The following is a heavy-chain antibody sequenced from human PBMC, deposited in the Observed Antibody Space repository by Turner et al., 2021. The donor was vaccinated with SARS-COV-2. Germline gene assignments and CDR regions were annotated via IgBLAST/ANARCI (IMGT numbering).Heavy chain of an antibody. CDR3: ARDLVSNGMDV. J-gene: IGHJ6*02. Sequence: EVQLVESGGGLVQPGGSLRLPCAASGVTVSSNYMSWVRQAPGKGLWWVSVIYSGGSTYYADSVKGRFTISRHNSKNTLYLQMNSLRAEDTAVYYCARDLVSNGMDVWGQGTTVTVSS. CDR1: GVTVSSNY. D-gene: IGHD3-16*01. CDR2: IYSGGST. V-gene: IGHV3-53*04.